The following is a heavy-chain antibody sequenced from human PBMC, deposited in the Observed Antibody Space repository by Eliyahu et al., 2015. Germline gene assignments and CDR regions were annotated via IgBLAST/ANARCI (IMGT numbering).Heavy chain of an antibody. Sequence: QVTLRESGPALVKPTQTLTLTCTFSGFSLSTSGMCVSWIRQPPGKALEWLARIDWDDDKYYSTSLKTRLTISKDTSKNQVVLTMTNMDPVDTATYYCARLVMAAAGKGGLDYWGQGTLVTVSS. V-gene: IGHV2-70*15. CDR2: IDWDDDK. CDR3: ARLVMAAAGKGGLDY. D-gene: IGHD6-13*01. CDR1: GFSLSTSGMC. J-gene: IGHJ4*02.